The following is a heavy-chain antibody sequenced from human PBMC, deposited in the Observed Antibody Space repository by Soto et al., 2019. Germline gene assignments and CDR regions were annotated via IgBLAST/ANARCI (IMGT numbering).Heavy chain of an antibody. Sequence: GGSLTLSCVPSGHTFHSYSMSWVRQAPGKGLAWVSGISGSGGSTYYADSVKGRFTISGDDAKNTLYLQMNSLRAEDTAVYYCARGVTEWQWLAKYWGQGTLVTVSS. CDR1: GHTFHSYS. J-gene: IGHJ4*02. D-gene: IGHD6-19*01. CDR2: ISGSGGST. CDR3: ARGVTEWQWLAKY. V-gene: IGHV3-23*01.